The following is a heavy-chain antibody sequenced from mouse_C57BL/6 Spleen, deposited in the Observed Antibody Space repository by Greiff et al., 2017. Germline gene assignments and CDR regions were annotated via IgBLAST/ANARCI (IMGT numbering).Heavy chain of an antibody. CDR1: GFSLSTFGMG. CDR3: VYYGNFSYAMDY. J-gene: IGHJ4*01. Sequence: QVTLKESGPGILQPSQTLSLTCSFSGFSLSTFGMGVGWIRQPPGKGLEWLAHIWWDDDKYYNPALKSRLTISKDTSKNQVFLKIANVDTADTATYYCVYYGNFSYAMDYWGQGTSVTVSS. V-gene: IGHV8-8*01. D-gene: IGHD2-1*01. CDR2: IWWDDDK.